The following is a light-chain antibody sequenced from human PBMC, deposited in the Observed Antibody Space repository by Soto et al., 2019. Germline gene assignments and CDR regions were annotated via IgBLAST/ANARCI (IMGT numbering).Light chain of an antibody. Sequence: IQMPQYPTTQSGSVVDSVTITCLASHSIDTYLNWYQQKPGTATKLLIYAASSLQSGIPSGFSGRGSGTDFTLTISSLQPEDVATYYCQQSYSTPKYTLGQGTKVDI. J-gene: IGKJ2*01. CDR3: QQSYSTPKYT. CDR1: HSIDTY. V-gene: IGKV1-39*01. CDR2: AAS.